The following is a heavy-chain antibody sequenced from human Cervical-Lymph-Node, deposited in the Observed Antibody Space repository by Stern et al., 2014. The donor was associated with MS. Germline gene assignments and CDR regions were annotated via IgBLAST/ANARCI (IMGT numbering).Heavy chain of an antibody. CDR1: GGTFNVYA. D-gene: IGHD2-15*01. Sequence: QLVQSWAEVKKPGSSVKVSCQASGGTFNVYAINWLRQAPGQGLEWMGGIIPIFGTANYAQKFQGRVTITADESTRTSSMQLSSLRSNDTAVYYCARDGRHRDNYGLDVWGQGTTVIVSS. V-gene: IGHV1-69*01. J-gene: IGHJ6*02. CDR2: IIPIFGTA. CDR3: ARDGRHRDNYGLDV.